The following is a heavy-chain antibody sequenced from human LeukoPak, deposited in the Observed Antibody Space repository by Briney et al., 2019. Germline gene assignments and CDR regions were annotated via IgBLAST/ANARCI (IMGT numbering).Heavy chain of an antibody. J-gene: IGHJ4*02. Sequence: PGGSLRLSCADSGFTFSSYAMSWVRQAPGKGLEWVAFIRYDGSNKYYADSVKGRFTISRDNSKNTLYLQMNSLRAEDTAVYYCAMGYSNYHSDEPSNFHYWGQGTLVTVSS. D-gene: IGHD4-11*01. CDR1: GFTFSSYA. CDR2: IRYDGSNK. CDR3: AMGYSNYHSDEPSNFHY. V-gene: IGHV3-30*02.